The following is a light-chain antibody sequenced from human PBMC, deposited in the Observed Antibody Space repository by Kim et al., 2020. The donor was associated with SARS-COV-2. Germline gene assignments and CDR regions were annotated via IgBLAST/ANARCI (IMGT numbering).Light chain of an antibody. CDR1: QSVRRN. CDR2: GGS. V-gene: IGKV3D-15*01. J-gene: IGKJ2*03. Sequence: VSPGERATFSCRASQSVRRNVAWYQQKPGQAPRLLIYGGSTRATGIPAKFSGSGWGTEFTLTISSLQSDDSAVYYCQQYNNWPPYSFGQGTKWRSN. CDR3: QQYNNWPPYS.